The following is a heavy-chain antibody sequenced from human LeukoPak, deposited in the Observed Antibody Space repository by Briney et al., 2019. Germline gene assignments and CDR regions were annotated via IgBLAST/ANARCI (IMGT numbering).Heavy chain of an antibody. J-gene: IGHJ5*02. CDR1: GFTFRTFG. Sequence: GGSLRLSCAASGFTFRTFGMHWVRQAPGKGPEWVAVIWFDGSKEYYKDFAKGRFTISRDNSKNSLFLQMNNLSAEDTGIYYCARDWRTSSLPLSSSSFYFDLWGQGTLVTVSS. CDR2: IWFDGSKE. D-gene: IGHD6-6*01. CDR3: ARDWRTSSLPLSSSSFYFDL. V-gene: IGHV3-33*02.